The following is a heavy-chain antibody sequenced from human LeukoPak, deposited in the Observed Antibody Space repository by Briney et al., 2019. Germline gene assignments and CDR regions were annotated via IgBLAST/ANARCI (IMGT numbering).Heavy chain of an antibody. CDR1: GGTFSSYA. D-gene: IGHD2-15*01. Sequence: SVKVSCKASGGTFSSYAISWVRQAPRQGLEWMGGIIPIFGTANYAQKFQGRVTITADKSASTAYMELSSLRSEDTAVYYCARESPDCSGGSCYFDYWDQGTLVTVSS. CDR3: ARESPDCSGGSCYFDY. J-gene: IGHJ4*02. CDR2: IIPIFGTA. V-gene: IGHV1-69*06.